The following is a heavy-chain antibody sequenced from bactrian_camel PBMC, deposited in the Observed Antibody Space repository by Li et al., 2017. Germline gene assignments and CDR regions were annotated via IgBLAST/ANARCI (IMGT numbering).Heavy chain of an antibody. V-gene: IGHV3S60*01. CDR2: ISRSGSK. CDR1: GFTFDDSD. D-gene: IGHD5*01. J-gene: IGHJ4*01. CDR3: AFAVVGGGLWYDTYEYHY. Sequence: VESGGGSVQAGGSLRLSCTASGFTFDDSDVAWYRQPPGNECELISFISRSGSKTYADSVKGRFTISQDNGKNTLSLQMTALKPEDTAVYYCAFAVVGGGLWYDTYEYHYWGQGTQVTVS.